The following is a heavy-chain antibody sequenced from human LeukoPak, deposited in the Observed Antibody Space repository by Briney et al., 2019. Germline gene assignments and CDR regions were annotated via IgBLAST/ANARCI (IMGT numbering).Heavy chain of an antibody. V-gene: IGHV3-33*01. CDR3: ARNYGSGRGSEALDI. CDR2: LWQDGNNK. Sequence: GGSLRLSCAASGFTFSNYGMHWVRQAPGKGLEWVAVLWQDGNNKNYADSVKGRFTISRDNSRNTLYQQMNSLRAEDTAVYYCARNYGSGRGSEALDIWGQGTMVTVSS. D-gene: IGHD3-10*01. CDR1: GFTFSNYG. J-gene: IGHJ3*02.